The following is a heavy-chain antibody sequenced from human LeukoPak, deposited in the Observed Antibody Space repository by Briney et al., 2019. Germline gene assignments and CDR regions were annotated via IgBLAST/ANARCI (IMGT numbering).Heavy chain of an antibody. D-gene: IGHD6-19*01. J-gene: IGHJ3*02. CDR3: ARHVLHSSGCYGTFDI. CDR1: GGSISSYY. Sequence: PSETLSLTCTVSGGSISSYYWSWIRQPPGKGLEWIGYIYYSGSTNYNPSLKRRVTISVDTSKNQFSLKLSSVTAADTAVYYCARHVLHSSGCYGTFDIWGQGTMVTVSS. CDR2: IYYSGST. V-gene: IGHV4-59*08.